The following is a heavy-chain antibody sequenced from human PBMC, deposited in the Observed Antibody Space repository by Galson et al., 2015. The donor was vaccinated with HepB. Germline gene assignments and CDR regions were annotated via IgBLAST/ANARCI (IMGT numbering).Heavy chain of an antibody. D-gene: IGHD6-13*01. CDR1: GFTFSSYW. CDR2: IKQDGSEK. V-gene: IGHV3-7*03. Sequence: SLRLSCAASGFTFSSYWMSWVRQAPGKGLEWVANIKQDGSEKYYVDSVKGRFTISRDNAKNSLYLQMNSLRAEDTAVYYCARKYGSWYGRGWFDPWGQGTLVTVSS. J-gene: IGHJ5*02. CDR3: ARKYGSWYGRGWFDP.